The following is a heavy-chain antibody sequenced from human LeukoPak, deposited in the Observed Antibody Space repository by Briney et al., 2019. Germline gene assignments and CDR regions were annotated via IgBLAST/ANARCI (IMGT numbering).Heavy chain of an antibody. CDR1: GFTFSSYW. CDR2: IKQDGSEK. Sequence: GSLRLSCAASGFTFSSYWMSWVRQAPGKGLEWVANIKQDGSEKYYVDSVKGGFTISRDNAKNSLYLQMNSLRAEDTAVYYCATERLGDAFDIWGQGTMVTVSS. J-gene: IGHJ3*02. D-gene: IGHD1-1*01. CDR3: ATERLGDAFDI. V-gene: IGHV3-7*01.